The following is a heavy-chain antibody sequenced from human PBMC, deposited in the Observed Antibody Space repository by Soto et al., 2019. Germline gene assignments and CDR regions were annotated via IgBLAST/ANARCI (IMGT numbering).Heavy chain of an antibody. CDR3: ALWLGYINTAVFCSGPLDR. J-gene: IGHJ4*01. D-gene: IGHD3-3*01. CDR2: INAGNGNT. CDR1: GYTFTSYA. Sequence: ASVKVSCKASGYTFTSYAMHWVRQAPGQRLEWMGWINAGNGNTKYSQKFQGRVTITRDTSTSTAYMELSGLTSEDTAIYYCALWLGYINTAVFCSGPLDRRGQGSPVTGSS. V-gene: IGHV1-3*01.